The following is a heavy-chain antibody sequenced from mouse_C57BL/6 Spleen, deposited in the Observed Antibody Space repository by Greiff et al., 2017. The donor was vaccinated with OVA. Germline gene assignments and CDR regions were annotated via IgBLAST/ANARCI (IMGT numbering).Heavy chain of an antibody. J-gene: IGHJ4*01. D-gene: IGHD1-1*01. V-gene: IGHV5-4*01. CDR2: ISDGGSYT. CDR1: GFTFSSYA. CDR3: ARDLFYGSSYDYYAMDY. Sequence: EVHLVESGGGLVKPGGSLKLSCAASGFTFSSYAMSWVRQTPEKRLEWVATISDGGSYTYYPDNVKGRFTISRDNAKNNLYLQMSHLKSEDTAMYYCARDLFYGSSYDYYAMDYWGQGTSVTVSS.